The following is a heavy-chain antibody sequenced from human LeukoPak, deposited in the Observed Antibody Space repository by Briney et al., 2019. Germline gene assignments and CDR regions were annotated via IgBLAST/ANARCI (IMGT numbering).Heavy chain of an antibody. Sequence: SETLSLTCTVSGGSISSGGYYWSWIRQHPGKGLEWIGYIYYSGSTNYNPSLKSRVTISVDTSKNQFSLRLSSVTAADTAVYYCAKSYFDYSTYYSYYFNLWGQGALVTVSS. CDR3: AKSYFDYSTYYSYYFNL. J-gene: IGHJ4*02. D-gene: IGHD4-11*01. V-gene: IGHV4-61*08. CDR1: GGSISSGGYY. CDR2: IYYSGST.